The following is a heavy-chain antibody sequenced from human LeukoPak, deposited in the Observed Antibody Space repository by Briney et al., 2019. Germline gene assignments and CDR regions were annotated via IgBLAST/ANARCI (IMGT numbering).Heavy chain of an antibody. D-gene: IGHD2-2*01. CDR1: GFTFSNAW. Sequence: PGGSLRLSCAASGFTFSNAWMSWVRQAPGKGLEWVGRIKSKTDGGTTDYAAPVKGRFTISRNDSKNTLCLQMNSLKTEDTAVYYCTPDIVVVPAADRYYYGMDVWGKGTTVTVSS. CDR3: TPDIVVVPAADRYYYGMDV. CDR2: IKSKTDGGTT. J-gene: IGHJ6*04. V-gene: IGHV3-15*01.